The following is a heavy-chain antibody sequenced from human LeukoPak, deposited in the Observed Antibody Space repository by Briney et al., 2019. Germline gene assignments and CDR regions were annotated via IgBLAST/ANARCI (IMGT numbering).Heavy chain of an antibody. CDR2: INHSGST. V-gene: IGHV4-34*01. D-gene: IGHD2-2*01. CDR1: GGSFSGYY. Sequence: SETLSLTCAVYGGSFSGYYWSWIRQPPGKGLEWIGEINHSGSTNYNPSLKSRVTISVDTSKNQLSLKLSSVTAADTAVYYCARQTGNCSSSSCQYWSIDYWGQGTLVTVSS. CDR3: ARQTGNCSSSSCQYWSIDY. J-gene: IGHJ4*02.